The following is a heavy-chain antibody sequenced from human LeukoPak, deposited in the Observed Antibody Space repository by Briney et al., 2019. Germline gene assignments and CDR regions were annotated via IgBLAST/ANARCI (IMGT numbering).Heavy chain of an antibody. V-gene: IGHV3-23*01. CDR1: GFTFSNYD. CDR3: AKGAGGVYGISFDY. CDR2: ISGSGGST. D-gene: IGHD2-8*01. J-gene: IGHJ4*02. Sequence: AGGSLRLSCTASGFTFSNYDMSWVRQVPGKGLEWVSGISGSGGSTYYADSVKGRFTISRDYSKNTLYLQMNSLRAEDTAVYYCAKGAGGVYGISFDYWGQGTLVTVSS.